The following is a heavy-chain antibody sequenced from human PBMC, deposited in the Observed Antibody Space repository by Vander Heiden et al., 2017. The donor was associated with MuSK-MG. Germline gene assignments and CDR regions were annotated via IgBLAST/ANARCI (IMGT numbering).Heavy chain of an antibody. V-gene: IGHV3-11*01. J-gene: IGHJ2*01. CDR3: ARGWQQVGWYFDL. CDR1: GFTFTGYH. Sequence: QVQLVESGGGLVKPGGSLTLSCAASGFTFTGYHMNWIRQAPGKGLEWVSYIGSSGSIIYYADSVKGRFTISRDNAKNSLYLQMNSLRAEDTAIYYCARGWQQVGWYFDLWGRGTLVSVSS. D-gene: IGHD6-13*01. CDR2: IGSSGSII.